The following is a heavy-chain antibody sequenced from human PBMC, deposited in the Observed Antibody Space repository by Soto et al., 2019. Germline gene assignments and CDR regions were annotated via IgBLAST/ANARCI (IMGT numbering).Heavy chain of an antibody. CDR3: ARSEIVAASTGPLDY. D-gene: IGHD2-15*01. J-gene: IGHJ4*02. Sequence: PGGSLRLSCAASGFTFSVYTVNWVRQAPGKGLEWVSSITSGADYKYYADSVRGRFTISRDDANKSLYLQMNSLRAEDTAVYYCARSEIVAASTGPLDYWGQGSLVTFSS. CDR1: GFTFSVYT. CDR2: ITSGADYK. V-gene: IGHV3-21*01.